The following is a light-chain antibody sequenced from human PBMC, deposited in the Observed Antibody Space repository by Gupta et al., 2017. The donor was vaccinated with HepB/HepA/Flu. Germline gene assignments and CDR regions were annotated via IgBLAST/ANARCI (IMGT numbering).Light chain of an antibody. CDR1: QGIRND. V-gene: IGKV1-6*01. CDR2: AAS. J-gene: IGKJ1*01. CDR3: LHDYNYPRT. Sequence: AIQMTQSPSSLSASVGDRVTITCRASQGIRNDLGWYQQKPGKAPKLLIYAASTLQTGVPWRFSGSGSGTEFTLTINSLQPEDLATYYCLHDYNYPRTFGQGTKVEIK.